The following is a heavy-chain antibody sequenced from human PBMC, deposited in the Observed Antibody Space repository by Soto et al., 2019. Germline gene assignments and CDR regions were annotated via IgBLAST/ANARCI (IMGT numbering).Heavy chain of an antibody. Sequence: PGESLKISCKGSGYSFTSYWIGWVRQMPGKGLEWMGIIYPGDSDTRYSPSFQGQVTISADKSISTAYLQWSSLKASDTAMYYCARLYPPRAAQLKLRPYFDYWGQGTLVTVSS. CDR1: GYSFTSYW. V-gene: IGHV5-51*01. CDR3: ARLYPPRAAQLKLRPYFDY. CDR2: IYPGDSDT. J-gene: IGHJ4*02. D-gene: IGHD6-6*01.